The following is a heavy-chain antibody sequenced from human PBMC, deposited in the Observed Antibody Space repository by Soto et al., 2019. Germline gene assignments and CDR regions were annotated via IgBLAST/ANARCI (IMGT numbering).Heavy chain of an antibody. CDR1: GGSVSSGSHY. D-gene: IGHD4-4*01. V-gene: IGHV4-61*01. CDR2: IYYSGST. Sequence: SETLSLTCTVSGGSVSSGSHYWSWIRQPPGKGLEWLGYIYYSGSTNYNPSLKSRVTISLDTSKNQFSLKLSSVTAADTAVYYCARVTTVTSFDYWGQGTLVTVS. J-gene: IGHJ4*02. CDR3: ARVTTVTSFDY.